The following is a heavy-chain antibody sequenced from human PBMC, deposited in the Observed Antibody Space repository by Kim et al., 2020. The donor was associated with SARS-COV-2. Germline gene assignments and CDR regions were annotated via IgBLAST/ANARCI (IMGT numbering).Heavy chain of an antibody. CDR3: ARGEGGFAGYILDY. D-gene: IGHD3-16*01. CDR1: GYTFTHYA. Sequence: ASVKVSCKASGYTFTHYAIHCVRQAPGQRPEWMGYISGDEGDTRYSEKLQGRVTITRDTSATTAYMELSSLRSEDTAVYYCARGEGGFAGYILDYWGQGTLATVSS. J-gene: IGHJ4*02. CDR2: ISGDEGDT. V-gene: IGHV1-3*01.